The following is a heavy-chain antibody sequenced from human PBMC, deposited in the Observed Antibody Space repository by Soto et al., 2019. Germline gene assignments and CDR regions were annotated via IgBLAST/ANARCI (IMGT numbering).Heavy chain of an antibody. J-gene: IGHJ4*02. CDR2: ISSSSSTI. CDR1: GFTFSSYS. V-gene: IGHV3-48*01. Sequence: GGSLRLSCAASGFTFSSYSMNWVRQAPGKGLEWVSYISSSSSTIYYADSVKGRFTISGDNAKNSLYLQMNSLRAEDTAVYYCARDGYCSGGSCYSDYWGQGTLVTVSS. CDR3: ARDGYCSGGSCYSDY. D-gene: IGHD2-15*01.